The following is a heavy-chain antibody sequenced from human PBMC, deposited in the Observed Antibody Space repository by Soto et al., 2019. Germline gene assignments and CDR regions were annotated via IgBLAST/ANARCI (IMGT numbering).Heavy chain of an antibody. V-gene: IGHV3-30-3*01. CDR1: GFMFSRYA. CDR2: ISKDGSVK. J-gene: IGHJ1*01. Sequence: QVQLVESGGRGVQPGGSLRLSCAASGFMFSRYAIHWVRQAPGKGLEWVAVISKDGSVKYYADSVRGRFSISRDKSKNTVYLEMNGMRDDDTAVFYCARSRSGAVPDSFGYWGQGTLVTVSS. D-gene: IGHD3-3*01. CDR3: ARSRSGAVPDSFGY.